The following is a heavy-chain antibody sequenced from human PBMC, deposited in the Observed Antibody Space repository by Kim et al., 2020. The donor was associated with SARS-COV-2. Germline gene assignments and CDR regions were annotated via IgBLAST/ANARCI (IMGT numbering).Heavy chain of an antibody. CDR1: GFTFSSYS. CDR2: ISSSSSYI. V-gene: IGHV3-21*01. J-gene: IGHJ4*02. Sequence: GGSLRLSCAASGFTFSSYSMNWVRQAPGKGLEWVSSISSSSSYIYYADSVKGRFTISRDNAKNSLYLQMNSLRAEDTAVYYCARDREQLASYYFDYWGQGTLVTVSS. CDR3: ARDREQLASYYFDY. D-gene: IGHD6-6*01.